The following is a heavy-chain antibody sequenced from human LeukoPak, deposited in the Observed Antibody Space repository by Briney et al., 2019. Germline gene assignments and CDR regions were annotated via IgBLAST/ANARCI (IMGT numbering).Heavy chain of an antibody. CDR2: IIPIFGTA. CDR1: GGTFSSYA. V-gene: IGHV1-69*01. D-gene: IGHD3-10*01. CDR3: AMSEFGESQS. Sequence: ASVKVSCKASGGTFSSYAISWVRQAPGQGLEWMGGIIPIFGTANYAQKFQGGVTITADESTSTAYMELSSLRSEDTAVYYCAMSEFGESQSWGQGTLVTVSS. J-gene: IGHJ5*02.